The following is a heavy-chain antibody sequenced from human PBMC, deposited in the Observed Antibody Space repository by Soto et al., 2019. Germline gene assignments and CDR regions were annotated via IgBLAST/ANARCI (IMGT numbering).Heavy chain of an antibody. Sequence: QVQLVQSGAEVKKPGASVKVSCKASGYTFTSYAMHWVRQAPGQRLEWMGWINAGNGNRKYSQKFQGRVTITRDTSASTAYMELSSLRSEDTAIYYCARDLAFDIWGQGTMVTVSS. V-gene: IGHV1-3*01. J-gene: IGHJ3*02. CDR3: ARDLAFDI. CDR2: INAGNGNR. CDR1: GYTFTSYA.